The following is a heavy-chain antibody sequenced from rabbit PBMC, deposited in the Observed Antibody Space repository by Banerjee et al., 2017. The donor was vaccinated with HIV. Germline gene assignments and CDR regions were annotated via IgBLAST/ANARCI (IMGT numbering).Heavy chain of an antibody. CDR3: ARDDSSSGVDAFNL. CDR1: GFSFSSTYY. Sequence: QEQLEESGGDLVKPGASLTLTCTASGFSFSSTYYMCWVRQAPGKGLEWIACIYGGSSGSTYYASWAKGRFTISKTSSTTVTLQLNSLTAADTATYFCARDDSSSGVDAFNLWGQGTLVTVS. D-gene: IGHD1-1*01. J-gene: IGHJ4*01. CDR2: IYGGSSGST. V-gene: IGHV1S45*01.